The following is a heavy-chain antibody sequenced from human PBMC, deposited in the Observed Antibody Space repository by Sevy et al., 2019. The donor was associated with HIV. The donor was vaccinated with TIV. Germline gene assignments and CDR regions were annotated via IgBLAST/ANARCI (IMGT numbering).Heavy chain of an antibody. J-gene: IGHJ5*01. Sequence: GGSLRLSCAASGFTFSNYGMHWVRQAPGKGLEWVAVISYDESNKYYTDSVKGRFTISRDNSKNTLYLQMNSLRAEDTAVYYCAKHDLGYCISTSCYNWFDSWGQGTLVTVSS. CDR2: ISYDESNK. CDR1: GFTFSNYG. CDR3: AKHDLGYCISTSCYNWFDS. D-gene: IGHD2-2*01. V-gene: IGHV3-30*18.